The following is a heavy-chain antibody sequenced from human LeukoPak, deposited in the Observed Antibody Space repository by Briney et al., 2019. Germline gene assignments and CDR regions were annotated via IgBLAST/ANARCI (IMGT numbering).Heavy chain of an antibody. V-gene: IGHV3-21*01. Sequence: GGSLRLSCAASGFTFSSYSMDWVRLAPGKGLEWVSSISSSSSYIYYADSVKGRFTISRDNAKNSLYLQMNSLRAEDTAVYYCASLPMTTVTTGYWGQGTLVTVFS. J-gene: IGHJ4*02. CDR2: ISSSSSYI. CDR3: ASLPMTTVTTGY. D-gene: IGHD4-17*01. CDR1: GFTFSSYS.